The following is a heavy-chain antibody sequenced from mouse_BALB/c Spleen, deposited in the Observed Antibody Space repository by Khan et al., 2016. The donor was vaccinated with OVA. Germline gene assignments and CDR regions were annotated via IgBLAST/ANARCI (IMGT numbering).Heavy chain of an antibody. CDR3: ARWFAY. J-gene: IGHJ3*01. CDR1: GYSITSDYA. V-gene: IGHV3-2*02. CDR2: INYSGGT. Sequence: VQLQQSGPGLVKPSQSLSLTCTVTGYSITSDYAWNWIRQFPGNKLEWMGYINYSGGTSYLPSLKSRISITRDTSKKQFFLQLNSVTTEDSATYYCARWFAYWGQGTLVTVS.